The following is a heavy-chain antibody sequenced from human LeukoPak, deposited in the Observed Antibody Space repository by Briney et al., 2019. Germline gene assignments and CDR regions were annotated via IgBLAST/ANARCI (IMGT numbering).Heavy chain of an antibody. V-gene: IGHV1-2*02. CDR1: GYTFTSYG. CDR2: INPNSGGT. J-gene: IGHJ5*02. CDR3: ARRRSSGWFDP. D-gene: IGHD6-25*01. Sequence: ASVKVSCKASGYTFTSYGISWVRQAPGQGLEWMGWINPNSGGTNYAQKFQGRVTMTRDTSISTAYMELSRLRSDDTAVYYCARRRSSGWFDPWGQGTLVTVSS.